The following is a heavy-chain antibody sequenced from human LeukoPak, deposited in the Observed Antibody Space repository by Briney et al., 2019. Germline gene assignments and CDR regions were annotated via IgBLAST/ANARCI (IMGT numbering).Heavy chain of an antibody. CDR1: GFTFSSYW. D-gene: IGHD2-2*01. Sequence: PGGSLRLSCAASGFTFSSYWMSWVRQAPGKGLEWVANIKQDGSEKYNVDSVKGRFTISRDNAKNSLYLQMNSLRAEDTAVYYCARAGVVPAADGFDPWGQGTLVTVSS. J-gene: IGHJ5*02. V-gene: IGHV3-7*01. CDR2: IKQDGSEK. CDR3: ARAGVVPAADGFDP.